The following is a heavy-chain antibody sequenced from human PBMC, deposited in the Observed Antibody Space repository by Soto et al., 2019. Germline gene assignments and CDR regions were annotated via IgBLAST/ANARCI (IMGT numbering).Heavy chain of an antibody. D-gene: IGHD4-17*01. Sequence: GASVXVSCKASGGTFSSYAISWVRQAPGQGLEWMGGIIPIFGTANYAQKFQGRVTITADESTSTAYMELSSLRSEDTAVYYCAREGEMTTVTGVLYYYYGMDVWGQGTTVTVSS. V-gene: IGHV1-69*13. J-gene: IGHJ6*02. CDR1: GGTFSSYA. CDR3: AREGEMTTVTGVLYYYYGMDV. CDR2: IIPIFGTA.